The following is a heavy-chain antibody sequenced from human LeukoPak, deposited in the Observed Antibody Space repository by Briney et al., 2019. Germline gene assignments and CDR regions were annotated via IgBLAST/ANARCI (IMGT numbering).Heavy chain of an antibody. CDR1: GYTFTGYY. V-gene: IGHV1-2*02. D-gene: IGHD3-10*01. CDR3: ARGPDFSMVRGLTGFYYYMDV. CDR2: IKPNSGGT. J-gene: IGHJ6*03. Sequence: ASVKVSCKASGYTFTGYYMHWVRRAPGQGLEWMGWIKPNSGGTKYAQKFKGRVTMTRDTSISTVYMELSRLRSDDTAVYYCARGPDFSMVRGLTGFYYYMDVWGKGTTVTVSS.